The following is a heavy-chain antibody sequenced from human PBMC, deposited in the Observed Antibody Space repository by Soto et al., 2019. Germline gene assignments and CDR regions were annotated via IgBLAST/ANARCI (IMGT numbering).Heavy chain of an antibody. V-gene: IGHV1-3*01. Sequence: ASVKVSCKASGYTFTSYAMHWVRQAPGQRLEWMGWINAGNGNTKYSQKFQGRVTITRDTSTSTVYMELSSLRSEDTAVYYCARATGIAVAADFDYWGQGTLVTVSS. CDR1: GYTFTSYA. J-gene: IGHJ4*02. CDR3: ARATGIAVAADFDY. CDR2: INAGNGNT. D-gene: IGHD6-19*01.